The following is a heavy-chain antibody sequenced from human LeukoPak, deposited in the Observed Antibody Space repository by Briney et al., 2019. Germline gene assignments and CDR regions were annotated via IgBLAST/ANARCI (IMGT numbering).Heavy chain of an antibody. CDR1: GFTFSTYG. CDR3: AKDTNRGTHFGLFDS. Sequence: GGSLRLSCAASGFTFSTYGMHWVRQAPGKGLEWVAVISYDGSNKYFADSVKGRFTISRDNSKTTLYLQINSLRAEDTAVYSCAKDTNRGTHFGLFDSWGQGTLVTVSS. J-gene: IGHJ4*02. D-gene: IGHD1-26*01. V-gene: IGHV3-30*18. CDR2: ISYDGSNK.